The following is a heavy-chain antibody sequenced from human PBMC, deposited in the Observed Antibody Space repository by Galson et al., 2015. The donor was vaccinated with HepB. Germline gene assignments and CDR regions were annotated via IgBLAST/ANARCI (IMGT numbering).Heavy chain of an antibody. D-gene: IGHD2-15*01. CDR1: GFTFGDYA. CDR2: IRSKTYGGTT. J-gene: IGHJ4*02. Sequence: SLRLSCAASGFTFGDYAMSWFRQAPGKGLEWVGFIRSKTYGGTTEHAAAVKGRFTVPRDDSKSIAYLQMSSLGTGDTAVYYCAREEDCSGTSCHSVWGQGTLVTVSS. CDR3: AREEDCSGTSCHSV. V-gene: IGHV3-49*03.